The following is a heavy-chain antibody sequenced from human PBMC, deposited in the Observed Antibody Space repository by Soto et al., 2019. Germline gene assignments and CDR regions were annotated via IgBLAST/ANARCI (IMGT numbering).Heavy chain of an antibody. CDR1: GFTFSNYW. Sequence: EVQLVESGGGLVQPGESLRLSCAASGFTFSNYWMHWVRQAPGKGLVWVSRIDSDGSRITYADFVKGRFTISRDNAKNTVHRQVNSLTAEDTAVYYCVRTSLVVAVATREDFWGQGTLVTVSS. CDR3: VRTSLVVAVATREDF. D-gene: IGHD2-15*01. V-gene: IGHV3-74*01. J-gene: IGHJ4*02. CDR2: IDSDGSRI.